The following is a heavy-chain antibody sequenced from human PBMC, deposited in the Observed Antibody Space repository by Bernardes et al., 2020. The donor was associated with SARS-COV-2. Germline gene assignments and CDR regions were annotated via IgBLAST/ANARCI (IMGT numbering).Heavy chain of an antibody. V-gene: IGHV1-18*01. J-gene: IGHJ3*02. CDR2: ISGYSHNT. D-gene: IGHD4-17*01. Sequence: ASVKVSCKTSGYPFSSYGISWVRQAPGQGLEWMGWISGYSHNTKYAQNFQGRVTMTTDTFTSTTYMELRSLRSDDTAVYFCARGDGPPVRPTGAFDIWGQGTTVTVSS. CDR3: ARGDGPPVRPTGAFDI. CDR1: GYPFSSYG.